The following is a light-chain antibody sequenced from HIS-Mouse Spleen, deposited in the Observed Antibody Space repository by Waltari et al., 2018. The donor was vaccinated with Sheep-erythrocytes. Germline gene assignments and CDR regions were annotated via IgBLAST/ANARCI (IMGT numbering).Light chain of an antibody. V-gene: IGLV3-1*01. J-gene: IGLJ2*01. Sequence: SYELTQPPSVSVSPGQTASITCSGDKLGDKYACWYQQKPGQSPVLVIYQDSKRPSGIPERFSGSKSGNTASLTISGLQAEDEADYYCCSYAGSYTVVFGGGTKLTVL. CDR2: QDS. CDR1: KLGDKY. CDR3: CSYAGSYTVV.